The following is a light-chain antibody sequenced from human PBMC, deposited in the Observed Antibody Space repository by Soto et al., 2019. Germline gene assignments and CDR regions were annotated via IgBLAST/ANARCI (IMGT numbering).Light chain of an antibody. CDR3: HQYYTYPWT. V-gene: IGKV1-5*03. CDR2: EAS. CDR1: QSIGSW. Sequence: DIQMTQSPSTLSASVGDRVAITCRASQSIGSWLAWYQQKPGTAPKLLIYEASSLESGVPSRFSGSGSGTEFTLTISSLQPDDFATYYCHQYYTYPWTFGQGNKVEVK. J-gene: IGKJ1*01.